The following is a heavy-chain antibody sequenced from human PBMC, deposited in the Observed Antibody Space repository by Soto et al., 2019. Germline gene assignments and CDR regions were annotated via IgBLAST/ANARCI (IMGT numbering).Heavy chain of an antibody. Sequence: HPGGSLRLSCAASGFTFDDYAMHWVRQAPGKGLEWVSGISWNSGSIGYADSVKGRFTISRDNAKNSLYLQMNSLRAEDTALYYCAKDSYGSGSCTFDYWGQGTLVTV. D-gene: IGHD3-10*01. CDR1: GFTFDDYA. J-gene: IGHJ4*02. CDR3: AKDSYGSGSCTFDY. V-gene: IGHV3-9*01. CDR2: ISWNSGSI.